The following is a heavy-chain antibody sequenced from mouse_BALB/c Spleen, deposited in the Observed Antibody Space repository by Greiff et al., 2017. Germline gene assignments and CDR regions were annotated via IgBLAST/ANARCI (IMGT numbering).Heavy chain of an antibody. Sequence: EVQVVESGGDLVKPGGSLKLSCAASGFTFSSYGMSWVRQTPDKRLEWVATISSGGSYTYYPDSVKGRFTISRDNAKNTLYLQMSSLKSEDTAMYYCARQGFLSNWEFAYWGQGTLVTVSA. V-gene: IGHV5-6*01. J-gene: IGHJ3*01. CDR2: ISSGGSYT. D-gene: IGHD4-1*01. CDR1: GFTFSSYG. CDR3: ARQGFLSNWEFAY.